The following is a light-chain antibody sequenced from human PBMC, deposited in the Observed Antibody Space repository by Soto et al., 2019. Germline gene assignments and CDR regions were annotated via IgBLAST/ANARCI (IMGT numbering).Light chain of an antibody. J-gene: IGKJ2*01. CDR1: QSLVYSDGNAS. Sequence: DVVLTQSPLSLPVILGQPASISCRSSQSLVYSDGNASLNWFHQRPGQSPRRLIYKASKRDYGVPDRFSGSGSGTDFKLKISGVEAEDVGVYYCMQGTNWPPRTFCQGTKLEIK. CDR2: KAS. CDR3: MQGTNWPPRT. V-gene: IGKV2-30*01.